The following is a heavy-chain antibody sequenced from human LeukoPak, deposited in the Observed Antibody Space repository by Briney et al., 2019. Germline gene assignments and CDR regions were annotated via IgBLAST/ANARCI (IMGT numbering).Heavy chain of an antibody. CDR2: IIPIFGTA. D-gene: IGHD2-2*01. V-gene: IGHV1-69*13. Sequence: SVKVSCKASGGTFSSYAISWVRQATGQGLEWMGGIIPIFGTANYAQKFQGRVTITADESTSTAYMELSSLRSEDTAVYYCARGCSSTSCYYYYYGMDVWGQGTTVTVSS. J-gene: IGHJ6*02. CDR1: GGTFSSYA. CDR3: ARGCSSTSCYYYYYGMDV.